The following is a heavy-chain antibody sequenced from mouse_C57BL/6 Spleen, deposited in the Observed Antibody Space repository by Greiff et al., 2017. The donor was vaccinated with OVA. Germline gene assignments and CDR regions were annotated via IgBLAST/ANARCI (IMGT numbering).Heavy chain of an antibody. CDR3: ARYDGYYVPYYFDY. Sequence: QVQLQQPGAELVKPGASVKMSCKASGYTFTSYWITWVKQRPGQGLEWIGDIYPGSGSTNYNEKFKSKATLTVDTSSSTAYMQLSSLTSEDSAVYYCARYDGYYVPYYFDYWGQGTTLTVSS. J-gene: IGHJ2*01. CDR2: IYPGSGST. CDR1: GYTFTSYW. V-gene: IGHV1-55*01. D-gene: IGHD2-3*01.